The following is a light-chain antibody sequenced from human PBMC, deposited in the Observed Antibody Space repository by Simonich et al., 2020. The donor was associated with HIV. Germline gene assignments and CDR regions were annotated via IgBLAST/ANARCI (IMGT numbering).Light chain of an antibody. Sequence: SYELTQPPSVSVSPGQTARITCSGDALPKQYAHWYQQKPGQAPVLVIYRDSERPSESPERFSGSSSGKTVTLTISGVQAEDEADYYCQSADTSGTYRGVFGGGTKLTVL. CDR1: ALPKQY. V-gene: IGLV3-25*03. J-gene: IGLJ3*02. CDR3: QSADTSGTYRGV. CDR2: RDS.